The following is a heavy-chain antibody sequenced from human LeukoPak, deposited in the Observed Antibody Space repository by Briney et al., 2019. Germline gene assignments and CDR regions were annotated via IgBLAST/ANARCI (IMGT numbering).Heavy chain of an antibody. CDR1: GFTFDDYG. CDR3: ARVGGYYYDSSGYYYDY. D-gene: IGHD3-22*01. Sequence: GALRLSCAASGFTFDDYGMSWVRQAPGKGLEWVSGINWNGGSTGYADSVKGRFTISRDNTKNSLYLQMNGLRAEDTALYYCARVGGYYYDSSGYYYDYWGQGTLVTVSS. J-gene: IGHJ4*02. CDR2: INWNGGST. V-gene: IGHV3-20*04.